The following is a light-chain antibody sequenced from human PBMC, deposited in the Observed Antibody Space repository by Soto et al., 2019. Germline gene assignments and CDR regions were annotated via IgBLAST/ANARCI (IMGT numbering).Light chain of an antibody. V-gene: IGLV2-14*01. CDR3: SSYTSSSTLLYG. Sequence: QSALTQPASASGSPGQSITISCTGTSSDVGGYNYVSWYQQHPGKAPKLMIYDVSNRPSGVSNRFSGSKSGNTASLTISGLQAEDEADYYCSSYTSSSTLLYGLGTGTKLTVL. J-gene: IGLJ1*01. CDR1: SSDVGGYNY. CDR2: DVS.